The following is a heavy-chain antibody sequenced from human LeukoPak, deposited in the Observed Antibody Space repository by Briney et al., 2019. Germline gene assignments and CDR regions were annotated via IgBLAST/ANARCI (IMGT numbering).Heavy chain of an antibody. CDR3: AKDKGRSSQDAYYFDY. D-gene: IGHD6-6*01. V-gene: IGHV3-9*01. J-gene: IGHJ4*02. CDR2: ISWNSGSI. CDR1: GFTFDDYA. Sequence: PGGSLRLSCAASGFTFDDYAMHWVRQAPGKGLEWVSGISWNSGSIGYADSVKGRFTISRDNTKNSLYLQMNSLRAEDTALYYCAKDKGRSSQDAYYFDYWGQGTLVTVSS.